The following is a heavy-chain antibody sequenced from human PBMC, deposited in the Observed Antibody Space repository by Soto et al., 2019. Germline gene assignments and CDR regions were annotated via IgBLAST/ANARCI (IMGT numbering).Heavy chain of an antibody. CDR2: IRSKADNYAT. V-gene: IGHV3-73*01. Sequence: PGGSLRLSCAASGFTFSGSAIHWVRQTSGKGLEWVGRIRSKADNYATAYAASVKGRFTISRDDSENTAYLQMSSLKTEDTAVYLCTRSSSPPEYYYYMDVWGKGTKVTVSS. J-gene: IGHJ6*03. CDR1: GFTFSGSA. CDR3: TRSSSPPEYYYYMDV. D-gene: IGHD6-6*01.